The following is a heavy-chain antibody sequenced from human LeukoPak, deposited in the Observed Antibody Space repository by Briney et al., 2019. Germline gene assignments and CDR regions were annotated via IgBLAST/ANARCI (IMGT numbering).Heavy chain of an antibody. CDR2: ISSKGTYI. CDR3: ARVLDGGNSGAHY. D-gene: IGHD4-23*01. CDR1: GFTFSASN. Sequence: GGSLGLSCEVSGFTFSASNMNWVRQAPGKGLEWVSYISSKGTYINYADSVKGRFTISRDNAKNSLYLQMNSLRAEDTAVYYCARVLDGGNSGAHYWGQGTLVTVSS. J-gene: IGHJ4*02. V-gene: IGHV3-21*04.